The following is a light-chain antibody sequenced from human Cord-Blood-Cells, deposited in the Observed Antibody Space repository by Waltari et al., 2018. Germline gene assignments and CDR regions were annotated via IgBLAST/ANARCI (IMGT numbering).Light chain of an antibody. CDR2: YDS. CDR3: QVWDSSSDPFYV. V-gene: IGLV3-21*04. CDR1: NIGRKS. Sequence: SSVLTQPPSVSVAPGKTARITCGGNNIGRKSVPWYQQKPGQAPVLVIYYDSDRPSGIPERFSGSNSGNTATLTINRVEAGDEADYYCQVWDSSSDPFYVFGTGTKVTVL. J-gene: IGLJ1*01.